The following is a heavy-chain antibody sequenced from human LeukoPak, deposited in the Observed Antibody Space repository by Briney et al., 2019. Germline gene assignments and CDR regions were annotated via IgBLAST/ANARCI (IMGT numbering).Heavy chain of an antibody. CDR2: INPRGGSA. V-gene: IGHV1-46*01. CDR1: GYTFTSFF. D-gene: IGHD3-10*01. CDR3: ARDYHGSGSLTTFDS. J-gene: IGHJ4*02. Sequence: ASVKVSCKASGYTFTSFFMHWVRQAPGQGLEWMGIINPRGGSATSAQRFQGRLNVTRDTSTSTVYMELSSLTSEDTAVYYCARDYHGSGSLTTFDSWGQGTLVTVSS.